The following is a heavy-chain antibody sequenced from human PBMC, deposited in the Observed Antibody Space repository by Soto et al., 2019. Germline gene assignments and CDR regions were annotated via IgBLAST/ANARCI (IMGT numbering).Heavy chain of an antibody. V-gene: IGHV4-39*01. CDR3: ARHGYYYSSGSYSLDY. J-gene: IGHJ4*02. D-gene: IGHD3-10*01. Sequence: QLQLQESGPGLVKPSETLSLTCTVSGGSISSGSHYWGWIRQPPGKGLEWIGSIYYSGSTYYNPSLKSRVTISVDTSKNQFSLKLRSVTAADTAVYYCARHGYYYSSGSYSLDYWGQGTLVTVSS. CDR1: GGSISSGSHY. CDR2: IYYSGST.